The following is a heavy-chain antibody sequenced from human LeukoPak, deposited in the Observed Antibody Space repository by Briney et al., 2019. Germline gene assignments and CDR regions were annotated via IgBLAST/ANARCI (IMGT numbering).Heavy chain of an antibody. J-gene: IGHJ4*02. CDR3: ARQILWFGEKGYFDY. D-gene: IGHD3-10*01. Sequence: PSETLSLTCTVSGGSISSSSYYWGWIRQPPGKGLEWIGSIYYSGSTNYNPSLKSRVTISVDTSKNQFSLKLSSVTAADTAVYYCARQILWFGEKGYFDYWGQGTLVTVSS. CDR2: IYYSGST. CDR1: GGSISSSSYY. V-gene: IGHV4-39*01.